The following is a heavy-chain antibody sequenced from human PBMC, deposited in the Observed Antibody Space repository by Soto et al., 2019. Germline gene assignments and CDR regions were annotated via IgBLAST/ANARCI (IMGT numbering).Heavy chain of an antibody. Sequence: SEKVSCNDSGYANASRDSSWVRQHTRKQPEWMGWMNPNSGNTGYAQKFQGRVTVTRNTSISTAYMELSSLRSEDTAVYYCAREGSGGLWSGYYPWFDPWGQGTLVTVSS. V-gene: IGHV1-8*01. CDR2: MNPNSGNT. D-gene: IGHD3-3*01. CDR1: GYANASRD. J-gene: IGHJ5*02. CDR3: AREGSGGLWSGYYPWFDP.